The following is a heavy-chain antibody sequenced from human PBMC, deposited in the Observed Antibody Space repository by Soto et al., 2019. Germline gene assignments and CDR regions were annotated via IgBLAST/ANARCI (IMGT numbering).Heavy chain of an antibody. CDR1: GFTFSSYG. D-gene: IGHD6-19*01. CDR2: ISYDGSNK. V-gene: IGHV3-30*03. J-gene: IGHJ4*02. Sequence: GGSLRLSCAASGFTFSSYGMHWVRQAPGKGLEWVAVISYDGSNKYYADSVKGRFTISRDNSKNTLYLQMNSLRAEDTAVYYCASNVIAVAGTDFDYWGQGTLVTVSS. CDR3: ASNVIAVAGTDFDY.